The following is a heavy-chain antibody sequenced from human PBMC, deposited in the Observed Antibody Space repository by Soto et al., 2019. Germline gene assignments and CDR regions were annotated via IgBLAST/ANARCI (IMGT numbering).Heavy chain of an antibody. CDR3: ARGGPEMATIGSFDY. CDR2: IIPIFGTA. Sequence: GASVKVSCKASGGTFSSYAISWVRQAPGQGLEWMGGIIPIFGTANYAQKFQGRVTITADESTSTAYMELSNLRSGGTAVYYCARGGPEMATIGSFDYWGQGTLVTVSS. J-gene: IGHJ4*02. V-gene: IGHV1-69*13. D-gene: IGHD5-12*01. CDR1: GGTFSSYA.